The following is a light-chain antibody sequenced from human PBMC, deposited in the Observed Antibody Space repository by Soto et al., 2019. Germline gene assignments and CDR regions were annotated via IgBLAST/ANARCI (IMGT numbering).Light chain of an antibody. V-gene: IGLV1-40*01. CDR2: GNT. CDR1: SSNIGARHD. Sequence: QAVVTQPPSVSGVPGQRVTISCTGSSSNIGARHDVHWYQQIPGAAPKLLIYGNTNRPSGVPDRFSGSKSGTSGSLAITGVQAEDEADYYCQSYDSSLRGVVFGGGTKLTVL. CDR3: QSYDSSLRGVV. J-gene: IGLJ2*01.